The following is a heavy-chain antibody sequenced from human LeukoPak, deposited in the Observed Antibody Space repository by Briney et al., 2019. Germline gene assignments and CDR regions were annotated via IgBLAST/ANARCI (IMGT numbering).Heavy chain of an antibody. Sequence: ASVKVSCKASGYTFTSYDINWVRQATGQGLEWMGWISAYNGNTNYAQKLQGRVTMTTDTSTSTAYMELRSLRSDDTAVYYCARSYDFWSYYFDYWGQGTLVTVSS. J-gene: IGHJ4*02. CDR3: ARSYDFWSYYFDY. CDR1: GYTFTSYD. V-gene: IGHV1-18*01. D-gene: IGHD3-3*01. CDR2: ISAYNGNT.